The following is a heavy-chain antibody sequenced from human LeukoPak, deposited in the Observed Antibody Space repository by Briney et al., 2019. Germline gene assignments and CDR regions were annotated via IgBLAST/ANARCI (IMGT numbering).Heavy chain of an antibody. J-gene: IGHJ6*03. V-gene: IGHV4-59*01. CDR1: GGSISSYY. D-gene: IGHD3-3*01. Sequence: SETLSLTCTVSGGSISSYYWSWIRQPPGKGLEWIGYIYYSGSTNYNPSLKSRVTISVDTSKNQFSLKLSSVTAADTAVYYCARAPGLRFLEWSAYYYCYYMDVWGKGTTVTVSS. CDR2: IYYSGST. CDR3: ARAPGLRFLEWSAYYYCYYMDV.